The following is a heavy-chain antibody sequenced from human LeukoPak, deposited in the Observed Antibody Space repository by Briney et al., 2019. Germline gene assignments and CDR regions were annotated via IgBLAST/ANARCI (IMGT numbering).Heavy chain of an antibody. CDR1: GFTFSSYA. CDR3: ASGCISCYLDP. J-gene: IGHJ5*02. Sequence: PGGSLRLSCAASGFTFSSYAMSWVRQAPGKGLEWVSTISGRGGTTYYADSVKGRFTISRDNSKNTLYLQMNSLRAEDTAVYYCASGCISCYLDPWGQGTLVTVSS. V-gene: IGHV3-23*01. D-gene: IGHD2-15*01. CDR2: ISGRGGTT.